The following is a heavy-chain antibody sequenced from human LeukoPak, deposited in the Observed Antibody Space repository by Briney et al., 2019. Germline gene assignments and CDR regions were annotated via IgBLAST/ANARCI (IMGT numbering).Heavy chain of an antibody. CDR1: GFTFSSFW. J-gene: IGHJ4*02. Sequence: GGSLRLSCAASGFTFSSFWMSWVRQAPGKGLEWVANINQDGSEKYYVDSVKGRFTISRDNAKNSLYLQMSSLRAEDTAVYYCARRHIYGHSYYFDYWGQGTLVTVSS. CDR2: INQDGSEK. CDR3: ARRHIYGHSYYFDY. V-gene: IGHV3-7*01. D-gene: IGHD5-18*01.